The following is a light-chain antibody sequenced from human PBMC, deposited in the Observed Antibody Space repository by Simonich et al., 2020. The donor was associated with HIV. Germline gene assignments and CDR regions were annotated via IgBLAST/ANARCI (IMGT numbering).Light chain of an antibody. Sequence: DIQMTQSSSTLSASVGDRVTITCRASQSISSWLAWYQQKPGKAPKLLIYKASSLESGVPSRFSGSGSGTEFTLTISSLQPDDFATYYCQQYKSYPYTFGQGTKLDI. J-gene: IGKJ2*01. V-gene: IGKV1-5*03. CDR1: QSISSW. CDR2: KAS. CDR3: QQYKSYPYT.